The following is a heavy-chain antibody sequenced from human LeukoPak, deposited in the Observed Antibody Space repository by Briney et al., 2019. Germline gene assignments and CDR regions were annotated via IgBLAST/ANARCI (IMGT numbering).Heavy chain of an antibody. CDR1: GGTFSSYT. CDR3: AIVVVPANMDV. Sequence: SVKVSCKASGGTFSSYTISWVRQAPEQGLEWMGRIIPILGIANYAQKFQGRVTITADKSTSTAYMELSSLRSEDTAVYYCAIVVVPANMDVWGKGTTVTVSS. J-gene: IGHJ6*03. D-gene: IGHD2-2*01. V-gene: IGHV1-69*02. CDR2: IIPILGIA.